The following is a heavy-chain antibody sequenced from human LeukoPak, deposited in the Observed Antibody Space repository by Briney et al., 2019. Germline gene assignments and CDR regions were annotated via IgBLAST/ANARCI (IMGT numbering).Heavy chain of an antibody. D-gene: IGHD3-9*01. CDR3: ARSPDILTGENFDY. CDR1: GYTFSGY. V-gene: IGHV1-2*02. Sequence: GESLKISCKGSGYTFSGYMHWVRQAPGQGLEWMGWINPKSGGTNEAQKFHDRVTMTRDTSIRTAYMEVSRLRSDDTAVYYCARSPDILTGENFDYWGQGTLVTVSS. J-gene: IGHJ4*02. CDR2: INPKSGGT.